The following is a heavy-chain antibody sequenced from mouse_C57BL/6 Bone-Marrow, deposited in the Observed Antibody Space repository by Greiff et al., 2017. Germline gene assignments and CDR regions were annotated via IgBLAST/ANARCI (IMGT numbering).Heavy chain of an antibody. Sequence: VKLQESGAELARPGASVKMSCKASGYTFTSYTMHWVKQRPGQGLEWIGYINPSSGYTKYNQKFKDKATLTADKSSSTAYMQLSSLTSEYSAVYYCARGYAMDYWGQGTSVTVSS. J-gene: IGHJ4*01. CDR2: INPSSGYT. CDR1: GYTFTSYT. V-gene: IGHV1-4*01. CDR3: ARGYAMDY.